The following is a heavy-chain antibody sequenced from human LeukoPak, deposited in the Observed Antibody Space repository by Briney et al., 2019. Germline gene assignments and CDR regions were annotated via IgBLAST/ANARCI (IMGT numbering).Heavy chain of an antibody. CDR3: ASDDWNYYYMDV. J-gene: IGHJ6*03. Sequence: GGSLRLSCAASGLTFSSYAMCWVRQAPGKGLEWVSTISGSGGTTYYAHSVKGRFTISRDNSKNTLYLQTNSLRAEDTAVYYCASDDWNYYYMDVWGRGTTGTVSS. V-gene: IGHV3-23*01. CDR1: GLTFSSYA. CDR2: ISGSGGTT. D-gene: IGHD2-21*02.